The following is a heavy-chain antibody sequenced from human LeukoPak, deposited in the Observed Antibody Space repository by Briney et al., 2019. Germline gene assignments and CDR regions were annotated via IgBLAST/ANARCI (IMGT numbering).Heavy chain of an antibody. CDR1: GFTFSSYG. V-gene: IGHV3-30*02. D-gene: IGHD6-6*01. J-gene: IGHJ4*02. Sequence: PGGSLRLSCAASGFTFSSYGMHWVRQAPGKGLEGVAFIRYDGSKKYYTDSVKGRFTISRDNSKNTLYLQMNSLRAEDTAVYYCAKDQYSSSYYFDYWGQGTLVTVSS. CDR3: AKDQYSSSYYFDY. CDR2: IRYDGSKK.